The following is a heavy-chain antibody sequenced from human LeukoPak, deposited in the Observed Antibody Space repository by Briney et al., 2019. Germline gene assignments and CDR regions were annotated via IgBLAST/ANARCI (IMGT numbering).Heavy chain of an antibody. CDR1: GFTFSSYS. Sequence: GGSLRLSCAASGFTFSSYSMNWVRQAPGKGLEWVSSISSSSSYIYYADSVKGRFTISRDNSKNSLYLQMNSLRAEDTAVYYCARVDSGWQFDYWGQGTLVTVSS. CDR2: ISSSSSYI. CDR3: ARVDSGWQFDY. V-gene: IGHV3-21*01. D-gene: IGHD6-19*01. J-gene: IGHJ4*02.